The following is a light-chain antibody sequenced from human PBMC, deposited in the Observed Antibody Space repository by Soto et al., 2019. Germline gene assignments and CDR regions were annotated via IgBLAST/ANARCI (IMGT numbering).Light chain of an antibody. J-gene: IGLJ1*01. V-gene: IGLV2-14*01. CDR3: SSYTSSSTLDV. CDR1: SSDVGYYNY. Sequence: QSVLTQPASVSGSPGQSITISCTGTSSDVGYYNYVSWYQQHPGNAPKLIIYEVSNRPAGVSNRFSGSKSGNTASLTISGLQAGDEADYYCSSYTSSSTLDVFGIGTKVTVL. CDR2: EVS.